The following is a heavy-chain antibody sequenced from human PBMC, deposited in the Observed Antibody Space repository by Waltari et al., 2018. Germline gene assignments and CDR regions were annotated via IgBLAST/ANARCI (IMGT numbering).Heavy chain of an antibody. CDR2: IYYSGST. CDR3: ARGWVRSTSPTFDY. D-gene: IGHD2-2*01. CDR1: VGPISRCGSS. J-gene: IGHJ4*02. V-gene: IGHV4-31*03. Sequence: QWQLQESGPGLEKPSQTLSLTCTVSVGPISRCGSSWSCIRQHPGKGLEWIGYIYYSGSTYYNPSLKSRVTISVDTSKNQFSLKLSSVTAADTAVYYCARGWVRSTSPTFDYWGQGTLVTVSS.